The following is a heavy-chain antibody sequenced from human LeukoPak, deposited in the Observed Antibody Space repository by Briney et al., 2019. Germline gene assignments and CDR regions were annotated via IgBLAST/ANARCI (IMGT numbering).Heavy chain of an antibody. V-gene: IGHV4-59*01. Sequence: SETLSLTCTVSGGSISSYYWSWIRQPPGKGLEWIGYIYYSGSTNYNPSLKSRVTISVDTSKNQFSLKLSSVTAADTAVYYCARYIMGAFDYWGQGTLVTVSS. CDR1: GGSISSYY. CDR2: IYYSGST. J-gene: IGHJ4*02. CDR3: ARYIMGAFDY. D-gene: IGHD1-26*01.